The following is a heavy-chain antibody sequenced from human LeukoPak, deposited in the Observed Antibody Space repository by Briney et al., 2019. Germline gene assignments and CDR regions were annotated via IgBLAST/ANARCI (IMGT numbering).Heavy chain of an antibody. CDR1: GFTFNAYS. J-gene: IGHJ4*02. V-gene: IGHV3-48*01. D-gene: IGHD5-12*01. Sequence: GGSLRLSCAASGFTFNAYSMNWVRQAPGKGLEWVSYISSSGSTIYYADSVKGRFTISRDNAKNSLYLQMNSLRVEDTALYYCAKEPNKYSGYDYFDYWGQGTLVTVSS. CDR2: ISSSGSTI. CDR3: AKEPNKYSGYDYFDY.